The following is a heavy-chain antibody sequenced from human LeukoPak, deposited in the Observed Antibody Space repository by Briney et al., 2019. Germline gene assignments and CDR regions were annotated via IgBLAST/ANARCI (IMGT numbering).Heavy chain of an antibody. V-gene: IGHV4-61*01. CDR2: IYYSGST. J-gene: IGHJ4*02. D-gene: IGHD3-22*01. Sequence: SETLSLTCTVSGGSVNSGNYYWSWIRQPPGKGLEWIGYIYYSGSTNYNPSLKSRVTISVDTSKNQFSLKLSSVTAADTAVYYCARVVVGYDSSGYHFDYWGQGTLVTVSS. CDR1: GGSVNSGNYY. CDR3: ARVVVGYDSSGYHFDY.